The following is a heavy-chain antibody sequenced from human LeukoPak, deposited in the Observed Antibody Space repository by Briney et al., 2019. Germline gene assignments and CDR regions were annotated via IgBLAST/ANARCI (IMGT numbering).Heavy chain of an antibody. CDR3: TRDRSRAEDD. Sequence: GGSLRLSYAASGFTFSGHWMSWDRQAPGKGLEWVANINQGGSDKYYVDSVKGRFTISRDNANNLLYLQMNSLRGEDTAVYYCTRDRSRAEDDWGQGTLVTVSS. CDR2: INQGGSDK. V-gene: IGHV3-7*01. D-gene: IGHD1-14*01. J-gene: IGHJ4*02. CDR1: GFTFSGHW.